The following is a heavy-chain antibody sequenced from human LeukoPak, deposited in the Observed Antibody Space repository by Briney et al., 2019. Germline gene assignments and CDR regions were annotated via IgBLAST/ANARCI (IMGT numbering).Heavy chain of an antibody. Sequence: GGSLRLSCAASGFIFNNYATSWVRQAPGKGLEWVSSISGTGVTAYYADSVKGRFAISRDNTKNTLYLQMSSLRAEDTALYYCAKDQRFGDLDDYRGQGTLVTVSS. V-gene: IGHV3-23*01. CDR2: ISGTGVTA. CDR3: AKDQRFGDLDDY. J-gene: IGHJ4*02. D-gene: IGHD3-10*01. CDR1: GFIFNNYA.